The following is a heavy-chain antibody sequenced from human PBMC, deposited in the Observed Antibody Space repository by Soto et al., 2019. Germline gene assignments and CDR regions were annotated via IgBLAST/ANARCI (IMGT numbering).Heavy chain of an antibody. D-gene: IGHD1-26*01. J-gene: IGHJ4*02. CDR2: IKEDGSEK. Sequence: GGSLRLSCEVSGFTFSSYCMTWVRQAPGKGLEWVATIKEDGSEKNYVDSVKGRFTISRDNAKNSLYLQMNSLRAVDTAVYYCAGGRGWEPSQEGFDYWGQGTLVTVSS. CDR1: GFTFSSYC. CDR3: AGGRGWEPSQEGFDY. V-gene: IGHV3-7*03.